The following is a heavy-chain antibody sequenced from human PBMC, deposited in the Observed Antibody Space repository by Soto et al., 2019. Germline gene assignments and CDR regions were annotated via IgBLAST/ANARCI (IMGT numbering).Heavy chain of an antibody. CDR2: INAGNGNT. CDR3: ARARRISGDWFDP. Sequence: QVQLVQSGAEVKKPGASVKVSCKASGYTFTSYAMPWVRQAPGQRLEWMGWINAGNGNTKYSQKFQGRVTITRDTSASTAYMELSSLRSEDTAVYYCARARRISGDWFDPWGQGTLVTVSS. CDR1: GYTFTSYA. D-gene: IGHD2-15*01. J-gene: IGHJ5*02. V-gene: IGHV1-3*01.